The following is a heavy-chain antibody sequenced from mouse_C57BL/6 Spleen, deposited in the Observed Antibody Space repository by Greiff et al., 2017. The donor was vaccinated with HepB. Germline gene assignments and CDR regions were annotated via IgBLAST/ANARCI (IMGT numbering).Heavy chain of an antibody. CDR1: GYAFSSYW. V-gene: IGHV1-80*01. Sequence: VQLQQSGAELVKPGASVKISCKASGYAFSSYWMNWVKQRPGKGLEWIGQIYPGDGDTNYNGKFKGKATLTADKSSSTADMQLSSLTSEDSAVYFCARKDYGSPFAYWGQGTLVTVSA. CDR2: IYPGDGDT. J-gene: IGHJ3*01. CDR3: ARKDYGSPFAY. D-gene: IGHD1-1*01.